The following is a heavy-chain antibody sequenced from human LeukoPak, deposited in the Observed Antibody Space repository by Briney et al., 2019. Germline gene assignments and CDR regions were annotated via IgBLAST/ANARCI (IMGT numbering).Heavy chain of an antibody. V-gene: IGHV4-34*01. CDR3: ARRMQLWYRNYYFDY. D-gene: IGHD5-18*01. CDR2: INHSGST. Sequence: PSETLSLTCAVYGGSFSGYYWSWIRQPPGKGLEWIGEINHSGSTNYNPSLKSRVTISVDTSKNQFSLKLSSVTAADTAVYYCARRMQLWYRNYYFDYWGQGTLVTVSS. J-gene: IGHJ4*02. CDR1: GGSFSGYY.